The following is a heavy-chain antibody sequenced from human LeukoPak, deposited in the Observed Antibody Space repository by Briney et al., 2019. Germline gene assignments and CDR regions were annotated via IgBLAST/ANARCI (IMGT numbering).Heavy chain of an antibody. CDR3: ARRVPDYYDSSGYPTDYYFDY. CDR1: GYIYTNYG. Sequence: ASVKVSCKASGYIYTNYGINWVRQAPGQGLEWMGWISAYNGNTNYAQKLQGRVTMTTDTSTSTAYTELRSLRSDDTAVYYCARRVPDYYDSSGYPTDYYFDYWGQGALVTVSS. V-gene: IGHV1-18*01. CDR2: ISAYNGNT. J-gene: IGHJ4*02. D-gene: IGHD3-22*01.